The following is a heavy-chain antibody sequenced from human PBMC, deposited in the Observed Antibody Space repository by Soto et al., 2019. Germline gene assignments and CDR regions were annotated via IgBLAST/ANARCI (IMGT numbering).Heavy chain of an antibody. CDR3: ARVRTMVRGPEHIDY. Sequence: EVQLVESGGGLIQPGGSLRLSCAASGFTVSSNYMSWVRQAPGKGLEWVSVIYSGGSTYYADSVKGRFTISRDNSKNTLYLQMNSLRAEDTAVYYCARVRTMVRGPEHIDYWGQGTLVTVSS. J-gene: IGHJ4*02. CDR1: GFTVSSNY. CDR2: IYSGGST. V-gene: IGHV3-53*01. D-gene: IGHD3-10*01.